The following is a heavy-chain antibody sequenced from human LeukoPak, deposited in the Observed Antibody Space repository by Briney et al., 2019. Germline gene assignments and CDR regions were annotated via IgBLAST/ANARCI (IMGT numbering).Heavy chain of an antibody. CDR3: AKDGQWLVLDYYYMDV. D-gene: IGHD6-19*01. V-gene: IGHV3-30*18. CDR2: ISYDGSNK. J-gene: IGHJ6*03. CDR1: GFTFSSYG. Sequence: PGRPLRLSCAASGFTFSSYGMHWVRQAPGKGLEWEAVISYDGSNKYYADSVKGRFTISRDNSKNTPYLQMNSLRAEDTAVYYCAKDGQWLVLDYYYMDVWGKGTTATVSS.